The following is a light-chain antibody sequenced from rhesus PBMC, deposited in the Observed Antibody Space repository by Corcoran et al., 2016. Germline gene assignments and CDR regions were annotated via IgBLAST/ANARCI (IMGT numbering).Light chain of an antibody. CDR2: EVS. V-gene: IGLV2-32*02. CDR3: SSYAGSNTFYI. J-gene: IGLJ1*01. Sequence: QAALTQPRSVSGTLGQTVTISCTGTSSDIGGYNSVSWYQQHPGTAPKLMISEVSKRPSGVSDRFSGSTSGNTASLTISGLQAEDEADYFCSSYAGSNTFYIFGAGTRLTVL. CDR1: SSDIGGYNS.